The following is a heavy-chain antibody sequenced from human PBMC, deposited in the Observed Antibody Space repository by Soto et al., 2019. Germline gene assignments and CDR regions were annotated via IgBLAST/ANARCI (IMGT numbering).Heavy chain of an antibody. J-gene: IGHJ3*02. CDR2: IIPIFGTA. CDR3: AREGNGGNSGAFDI. CDR1: GGTFSSYA. Sequence: QVQLVQSGAEVKKPGSSVKVSCKASGGTFSSYAISWVRQAPGQGLAWMGGIIPIFGTANYAQKFQGRVTITADESTSTAYMELSSLRSEDTAVYDCAREGNGGNSGAFDIWGQGTMVTVSS. D-gene: IGHD2-21*02. V-gene: IGHV1-69*01.